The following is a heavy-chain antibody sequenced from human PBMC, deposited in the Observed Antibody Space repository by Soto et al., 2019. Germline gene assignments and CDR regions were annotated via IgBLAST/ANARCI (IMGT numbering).Heavy chain of an antibody. V-gene: IGHV1-8*01. D-gene: IGHD2-2*01. CDR2: INPDSDNT. CDR1: GYTFTNYD. CDR3: ARGRRYCTTTICYQPALFPYGMDV. Sequence: ASVKVSCKTSGYTFTNYDINWVRQAAGQGLEWMGWINPDSDNTGYAQKFQGRVTMTRDTSISTAYMELNSLRSEDTAVYYCARGRRYCTTTICYQPALFPYGMDVWGQGTTVTVSS. J-gene: IGHJ6*02.